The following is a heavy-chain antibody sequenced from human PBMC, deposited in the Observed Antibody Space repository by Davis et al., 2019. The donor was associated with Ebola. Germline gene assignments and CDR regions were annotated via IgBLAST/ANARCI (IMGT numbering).Heavy chain of an antibody. V-gene: IGHV5-10-1*01. Sequence: PGGPLRLPCKGSGYSFTSYWISWVPQMPGKGLEWMGRIDPSDSYTNYSPSFQGHVTISADKSISTAYLQWSSLKASDTAMYYCARRNGAGSSSWTRWFDPWGQGTLVTVSS. J-gene: IGHJ5*02. CDR3: ARRNGAGSSSWTRWFDP. D-gene: IGHD6-13*01. CDR2: IDPSDSYT. CDR1: GYSFTSYW.